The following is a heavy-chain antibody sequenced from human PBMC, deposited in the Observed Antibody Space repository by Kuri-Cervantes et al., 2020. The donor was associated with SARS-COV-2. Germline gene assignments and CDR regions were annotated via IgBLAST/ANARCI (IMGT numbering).Heavy chain of an antibody. J-gene: IGHJ5*02. Sequence: SETLSLTCTVSGGSISSGGYYWSWIRQHPGKGLEWIGYIYYSGSTYYNPSLKSRVTISVDTSKNQFSLKLSSVTAADTAVYYCAGAGGIYNWFDPWGQGTLVTVSS. CDR2: IYYSGST. D-gene: IGHD3-10*01. CDR3: AGAGGIYNWFDP. CDR1: GGSISSGGYY. V-gene: IGHV4-31*03.